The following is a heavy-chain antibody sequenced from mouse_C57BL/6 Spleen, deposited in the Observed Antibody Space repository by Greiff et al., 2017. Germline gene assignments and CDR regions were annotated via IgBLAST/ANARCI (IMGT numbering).Heavy chain of an antibody. CDR3: AIIDYGSSRFAY. CDR2: IYPGSGST. J-gene: IGHJ3*01. Sequence: QVQLQQPGAELVKPGASVKMSCKASGYTFTSYWITWVKQRPGQGLVWIGDIYPGSGSTNYNEKFKSKATLTVDTSSSTAYMQLSSLTSEDSAVYYCAIIDYGSSRFAYWGQGTLVTVSA. V-gene: IGHV1-55*01. CDR1: GYTFTSYW. D-gene: IGHD1-1*01.